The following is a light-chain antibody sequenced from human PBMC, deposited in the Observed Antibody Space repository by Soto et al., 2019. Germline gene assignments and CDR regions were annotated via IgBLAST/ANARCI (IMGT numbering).Light chain of an antibody. V-gene: IGLV1-40*01. CDR3: QSYDGRLSGYV. CDR1: SSNIGAPYD. J-gene: IGLJ1*01. Sequence: QSVLTQPPSVSGTPGQTVVISCSGSSSNIGAPYDVNWYRQLPGTAPKLLIYGNHNRPSGVPERFSGSKSGTSATLAITGLQAEDEADYYCQSYDGRLSGYVFGTGTKVTVL. CDR2: GNH.